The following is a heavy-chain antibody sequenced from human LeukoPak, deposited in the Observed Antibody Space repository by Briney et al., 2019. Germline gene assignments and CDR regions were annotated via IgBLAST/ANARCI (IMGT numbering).Heavy chain of an antibody. D-gene: IGHD2-15*01. CDR2: IFYSGTT. J-gene: IGHJ6*02. Sequence: SETLSLTCTVSGASVSSGSSYWGWLRQPPGKGLEWIGYIFYSGTTNYSPSLKSRVTMSLDTSENQFSLRLSSVTAADTAVYYCARTPVYCSGGSCYYYYYAMDVWGQGTTVTVSS. CDR3: ARTPVYCSGGSCYYYYYAMDV. CDR1: GASVSSGSSY. V-gene: IGHV4-61*01.